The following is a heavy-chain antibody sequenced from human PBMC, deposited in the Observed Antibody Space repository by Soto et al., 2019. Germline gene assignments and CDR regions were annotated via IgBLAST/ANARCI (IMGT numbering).Heavy chain of an antibody. CDR1: GFTFSSYA. V-gene: IGHV3-30-3*01. J-gene: IGHJ6*02. Sequence: PVGSLRLSCAASGFTFSSYAMHWVRQAPGKGLEWVAVISYDGSNKYYADSVKGRFTISRDNSKNTLYLQMNSLRAEDTAVYYCARDLEAAVPGAFYYYYYGMDVWGQGTTVTVSS. D-gene: IGHD6-13*01. CDR2: ISYDGSNK. CDR3: ARDLEAAVPGAFYYYYYGMDV.